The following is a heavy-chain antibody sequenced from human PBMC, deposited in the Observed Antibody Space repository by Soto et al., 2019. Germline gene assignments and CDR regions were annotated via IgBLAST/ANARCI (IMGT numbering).Heavy chain of an antibody. V-gene: IGHV4-34*01. CDR3: ARGGDTDMAFDY. CDR1: GGSFSGYY. D-gene: IGHD5-18*01. CDR2: INHSGST. Sequence: QVQLQQWGAGLLKPSETLSLTCAVYGGSFSGYYWSWIRQPPGKGLEWIGEINHSGSTNYNPSLKSRVTISVDTSKNQFSLKLSSVTAADTAVYYCARGGDTDMAFDYWGQGTLVTVSS. J-gene: IGHJ4*02.